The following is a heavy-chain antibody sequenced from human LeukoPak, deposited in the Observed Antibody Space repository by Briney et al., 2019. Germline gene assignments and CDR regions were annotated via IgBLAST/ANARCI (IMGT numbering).Heavy chain of an antibody. D-gene: IGHD2/OR15-2a*01. V-gene: IGHV3-66*01. Sequence: GGSLRLSCAASGFTVSTTYMTWVRQAPGKGLEWVSILYSGGTSYYADSVKGRFTFSRDNSKNTVYLQMNSLRAEDTAVYFCARENRGGPDYWGQGTLVTVSS. J-gene: IGHJ4*02. CDR1: GFTVSTTY. CDR2: LYSGGTS. CDR3: ARENRGGPDY.